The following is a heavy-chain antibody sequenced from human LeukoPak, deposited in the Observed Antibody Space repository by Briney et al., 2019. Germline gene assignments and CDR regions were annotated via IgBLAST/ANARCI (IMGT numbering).Heavy chain of an antibody. CDR2: ISSSSSTI. Sequence: GGSLRLSCAASGFTVSSNYMSWVRQAPGKGLEWVSYISSSSSTIYYADSVKGRFTISRDNAKISLYLQMNSLRAEDTAVYYCARDPSGGTAMDWGQGTLVTVSS. D-gene: IGHD5-18*01. CDR3: ARDPSGGTAMD. J-gene: IGHJ4*02. V-gene: IGHV3-48*04. CDR1: GFTVSSNY.